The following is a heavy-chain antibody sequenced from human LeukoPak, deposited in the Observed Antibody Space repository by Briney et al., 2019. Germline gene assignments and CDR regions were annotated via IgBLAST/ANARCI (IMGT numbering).Heavy chain of an antibody. V-gene: IGHV1-18*01. Sequence: AAAKDSRKASCNNLTNHVTNRRPQAPGQRLEWLGWLRTYNDDTKCAQKFQGRVTMTTATPPTTSFMELRGVRSDDTGVYYCARDPLPFFGQVTGITYFDSWGPGTLVTVSS. CDR3: ARDPLPFFGQVTGITYFDS. CDR1: CNNLTNHV. D-gene: IGHD2-21*02. J-gene: IGHJ4*02. CDR2: LRTYNDDT.